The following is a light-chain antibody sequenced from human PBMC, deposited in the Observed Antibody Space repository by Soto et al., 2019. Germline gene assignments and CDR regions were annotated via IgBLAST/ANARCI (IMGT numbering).Light chain of an antibody. J-gene: IGLJ2*01. CDR1: SSDVGAYNY. Sequence: QSALTQPRSVSGSPGQSVTISCTGTSSDVGAYNYVSWYQQPPGKAHQVIIYDVTKRPSGVPDRFSGSKSDNTASLTISGLQAEDEAYYYCCSYAGSNTLLFGGGTKLTVL. CDR3: CSYAGSNTLL. CDR2: DVT. V-gene: IGLV2-11*01.